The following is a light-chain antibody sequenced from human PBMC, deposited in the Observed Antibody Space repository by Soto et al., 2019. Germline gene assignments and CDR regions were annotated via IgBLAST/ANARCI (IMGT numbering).Light chain of an antibody. CDR2: YDD. CDR3: AAWDDSLNGPV. Sequence: QSVLTQPPSVSAAPGQRVTISCSGSNSNIGNNAVNWYQQLPGKAPKLLIHYDDRVPSGVSDRFSGSKSGTSASLAISALQSEDEADYYCAAWDDSLNGPVFGVGTKLTVL. V-gene: IGLV1-36*01. CDR1: NSNIGNNA. J-gene: IGLJ3*02.